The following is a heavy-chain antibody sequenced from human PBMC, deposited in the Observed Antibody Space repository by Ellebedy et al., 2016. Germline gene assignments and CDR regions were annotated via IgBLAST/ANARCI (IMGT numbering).Heavy chain of an antibody. Sequence: GGSLRLSCAASGFTFSSYWMHWVRQVPGEGLVWVSGLIGDGSTTRYADSVKGRITISRDNTKNTLYLQMNSLQAEDTAVYYCAREVDSAGEYYFDYWGQGTLVTVSS. CDR2: LIGDGSTT. CDR1: GFTFSSYW. V-gene: IGHV3-74*01. J-gene: IGHJ4*02. CDR3: AREVDSAGEYYFDY. D-gene: IGHD3/OR15-3a*01.